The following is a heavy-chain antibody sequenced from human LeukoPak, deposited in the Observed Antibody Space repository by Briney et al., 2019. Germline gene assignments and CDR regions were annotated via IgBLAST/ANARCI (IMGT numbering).Heavy chain of an antibody. Sequence: SETLSLTCTVSGGSISSYYWSWIRQPAGKGLEWIGRIYTSGSTNYNPSLKRRVTMSVDTSKNQSSLQLSSVTAADTAVYYCASATWAYAFDIWGQGTMVTVSS. D-gene: IGHD2-15*01. CDR1: GGSISSYY. V-gene: IGHV4-4*07. J-gene: IGHJ3*02. CDR2: IYTSGST. CDR3: ASATWAYAFDI.